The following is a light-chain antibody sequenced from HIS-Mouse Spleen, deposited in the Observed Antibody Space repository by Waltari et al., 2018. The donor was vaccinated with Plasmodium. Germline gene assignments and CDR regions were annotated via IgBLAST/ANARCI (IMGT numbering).Light chain of an antibody. Sequence: EIVLTQSPGPLSLSPGERATLPCRASQSVSSSYLAWYQQKPGQAPRLLIYGASSRATGIPDRFSGSGSGTDFTLTISRLEPEDFAVYYCQQYGSSYTFGQGTKLEIK. CDR1: QSVSSSY. CDR2: GAS. J-gene: IGKJ2*01. V-gene: IGKV3-20*01. CDR3: QQYGSSYT.